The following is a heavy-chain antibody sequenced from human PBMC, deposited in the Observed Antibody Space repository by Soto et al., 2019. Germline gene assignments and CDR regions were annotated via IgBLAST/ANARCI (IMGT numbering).Heavy chain of an antibody. CDR2: MYHSGSP. CDR1: GGSISNGGYS. Sequence: PSETLSLTCAVSGGSISNGGYSWSWIRQPPGKGLEWIGYMYHSGSPYYNPSLKSRVTISVDTSKNQFSLKLTSVTAADTAVYYCARDKITGLFDYWGQGTLVTVSS. CDR3: ARDKITGLFDY. D-gene: IGHD2-8*02. V-gene: IGHV4-30-2*01. J-gene: IGHJ4*02.